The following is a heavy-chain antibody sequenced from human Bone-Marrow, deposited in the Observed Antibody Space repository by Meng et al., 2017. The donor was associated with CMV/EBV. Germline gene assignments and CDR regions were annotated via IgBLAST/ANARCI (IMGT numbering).Heavy chain of an antibody. J-gene: IGHJ6*02. Sequence: GESLKISCAASGFTFSSYWMHWVRQAPGKGLVWVSRINSDGSSTSYADSVKGRFTISRDNAKNSLYLQMNSLRAEDTAVYYCARTIAALWPYYYYGMYVCGQGTTVTVSS. D-gene: IGHD6-6*01. CDR1: GFTFSSYW. V-gene: IGHV3-74*01. CDR2: INSDGSST. CDR3: ARTIAALWPYYYYGMYV.